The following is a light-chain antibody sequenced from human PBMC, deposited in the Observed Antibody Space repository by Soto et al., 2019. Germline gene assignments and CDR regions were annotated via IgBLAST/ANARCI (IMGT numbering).Light chain of an antibody. CDR3: CSYVGATTYV. CDR1: SSDFGNYNL. Sequence: QSVLTQPASVSGSPGQSITISCTGTSSDFGNYNLVSWYQQHPGKAPKVIIYEGIKRPSGVSNRFSGSNSGSTASLTISGLQAEDEADYYCCSYVGATTYVFGTGTKLTVL. CDR2: EGI. V-gene: IGLV2-23*01. J-gene: IGLJ1*01.